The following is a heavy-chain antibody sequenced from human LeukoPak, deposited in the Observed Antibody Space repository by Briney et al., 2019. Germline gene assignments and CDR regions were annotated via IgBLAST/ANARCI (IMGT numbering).Heavy chain of an antibody. V-gene: IGHV3-30*18. CDR3: AKDSGELLYGDAFDI. CDR1: GFIFRTYG. J-gene: IGHJ3*02. D-gene: IGHD3-10*01. CDR2: MSYDGSTK. Sequence: GRSLRLSCAASGFIFRTYGMHWVRQAPGKGLKWVAVMSYDGSTKYYGDPVKGRFTISRDNSKNMLYPQMNSLRAEDTAVYYCAKDSGELLYGDAFDIWGQGTMVRVSS.